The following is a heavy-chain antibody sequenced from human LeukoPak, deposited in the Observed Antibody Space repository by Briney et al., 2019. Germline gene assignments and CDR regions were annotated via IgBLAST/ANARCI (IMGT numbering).Heavy chain of an antibody. D-gene: IGHD3-16*02. J-gene: IGHJ4*02. CDR3: ARDYVWGSYRPSYFDY. CDR1: GFTFSSYG. Sequence: GGSLRLSCAASGFTFSSYGIHWVRQTPGKGLEWVSFIPYDGTNKYYADSVKGRFTISRDNCKNTLYLQMNSLRVEDTAVYYCARDYVWGSYRPSYFDYWGQGTLVSVSS. CDR2: IPYDGTNK. V-gene: IGHV3-30*02.